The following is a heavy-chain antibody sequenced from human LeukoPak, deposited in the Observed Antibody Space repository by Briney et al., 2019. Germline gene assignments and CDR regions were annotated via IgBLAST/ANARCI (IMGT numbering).Heavy chain of an antibody. D-gene: IGHD1-20*01. Sequence: SETLSLTCTVSGGSIGSYYWSWIRQPPGKGLEWIGYIYYSGSTYYNPSLKSRVTISVDTSKNQFSLKLSSVTAADTAVYYCASGITANDYWGQGTLVTVSS. V-gene: IGHV4-59*06. CDR2: IYYSGST. CDR3: ASGITANDY. CDR1: GGSIGSYY. J-gene: IGHJ4*02.